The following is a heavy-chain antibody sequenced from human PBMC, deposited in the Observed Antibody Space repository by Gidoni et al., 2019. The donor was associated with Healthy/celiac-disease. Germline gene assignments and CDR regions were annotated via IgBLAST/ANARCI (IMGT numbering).Heavy chain of an antibody. D-gene: IGHD3-3*01. CDR3: ARGGGTAIFGVVIKRYYFDY. J-gene: IGHJ4*02. CDR1: GYTFTSYY. CDR2: INPSGGST. Sequence: QVQLVQSGAEVKKPGASVKVSCKASGYTFTSYYMHWVRQAPGQGLEWMGIINPSGGSTSYAQKFQGRVTMTRDTSTSTVYMELSSLRSEDTAVYYCARGGGTAIFGVVIKRYYFDYWGQGTLVTVSS. V-gene: IGHV1-46*01.